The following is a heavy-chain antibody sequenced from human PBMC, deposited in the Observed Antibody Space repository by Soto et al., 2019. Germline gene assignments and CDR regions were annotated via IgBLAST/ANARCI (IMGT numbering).Heavy chain of an antibody. CDR2: ISGSGGST. J-gene: IGHJ6*02. CDR3: AKDLGGWVSNYYYGMDV. V-gene: IGHV3-23*01. D-gene: IGHD1-26*01. Sequence: GGSLRLSCEASGFTFSSNAMSWVRQAPGKGLEWVSVISGSGGSTYYADSVKGRFTISRDNSKNTLYLQMNSLRGEDTAVYYCAKDLGGWVSNYYYGMDVWGQGTTVTVS. CDR1: GFTFSSNA.